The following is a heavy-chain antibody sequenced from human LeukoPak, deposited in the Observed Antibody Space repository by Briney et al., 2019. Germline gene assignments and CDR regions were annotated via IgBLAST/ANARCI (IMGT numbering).Heavy chain of an antibody. V-gene: IGHV3-15*07. CDR3: TTGGYRYGDDY. CDR1: GFTFNNAW. J-gene: IGHJ4*02. CDR2: FKSKTDGGTI. Sequence: PWGSLRLSCAASGFTFNNAWRNWVRQAPGKGLEGVGRFKSKTDGGTIDYAAPVKGRSTISRDDSKNTLYLQMNSLKTEDTAVYYCTTGGYRYGDDYWGQGTLVTVSS. D-gene: IGHD5-18*01.